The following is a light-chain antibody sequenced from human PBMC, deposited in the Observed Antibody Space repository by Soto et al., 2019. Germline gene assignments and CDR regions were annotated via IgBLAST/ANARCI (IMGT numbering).Light chain of an antibody. J-gene: IGKJ2*01. CDR3: QLYGSYMFT. V-gene: IGKV3-20*01. CDR2: AAS. CDR1: QSVNSNF. Sequence: EVVLTQSPGPLSLSPGERVTLSCRTSQSVNSNFLSWFQQKPGQPPRLLLYAASKRAAGTPDRFSGAGSGTCFTLIISRLEPEDSAMSHCQLYGSYMFTFGQGTKVEI.